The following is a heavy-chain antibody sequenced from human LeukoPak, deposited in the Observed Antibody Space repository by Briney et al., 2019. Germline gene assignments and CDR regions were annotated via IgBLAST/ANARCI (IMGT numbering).Heavy chain of an antibody. Sequence: SETLSLTCIVSGGSISSGDYYWSWIRQPPGKGLEWIGYIYYSGSTYYNPSLKSRLTISGDTSKNQFSLRLSSVTAADTAVYYCARGTWSSSIDYWGQGTLVTVSS. CDR1: GGSISSGDYY. J-gene: IGHJ4*02. CDR2: IYYSGST. V-gene: IGHV4-30-4*01. CDR3: ARGTWSSSIDY. D-gene: IGHD6-6*01.